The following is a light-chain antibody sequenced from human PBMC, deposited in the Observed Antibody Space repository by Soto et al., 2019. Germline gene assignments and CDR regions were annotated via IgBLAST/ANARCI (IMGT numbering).Light chain of an antibody. CDR3: SSQTSSNTVV. J-gene: IGLJ2*01. V-gene: IGLV2-18*02. CDR1: SSDVGSYNR. CDR2: EVT. Sequence: QSVLTQPPSVSGSPRQSVTISCTGTSSDVGSYNRVSWYQQPPGTAPKLIIYEVTNRPSGVPDRFSGSKSGNTASLTISGLQAEDEADYYCSSQTSSNTVVFGGGTKLTVL.